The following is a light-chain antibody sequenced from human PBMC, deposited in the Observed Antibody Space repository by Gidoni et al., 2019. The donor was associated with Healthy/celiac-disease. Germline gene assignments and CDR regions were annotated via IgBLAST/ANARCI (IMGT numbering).Light chain of an antibody. Sequence: DIVLTQSPGTLSLSPGERATLSCRASQSVSSSYLAWYQQKPGQAPRLLNYGASSRATGIPDRCSGSGSGKDFTLTISRLEPEDFAVYYCQQYGSSPWTFGQGTKVEIK. CDR1: QSVSSSY. CDR2: GAS. CDR3: QQYGSSPWT. J-gene: IGKJ1*01. V-gene: IGKV3-20*01.